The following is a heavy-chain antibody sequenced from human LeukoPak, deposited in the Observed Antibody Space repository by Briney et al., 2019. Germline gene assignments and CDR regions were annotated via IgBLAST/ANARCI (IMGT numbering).Heavy chain of an antibody. D-gene: IGHD3-10*01. CDR1: GYTFTGDY. CDR2: INPNSGGT. J-gene: IGHJ5*02. V-gene: IGHV1-2*06. Sequence: ASVKVSCKASGYTFTGDYMHSLRQAPGQGLEWMGRINPNSGGTNYAQKFQGRVTMTRDTSISTAYMELSRLRSDDTAVYYCARDQGYYGSGASPWFDPWGREPWSPSPQ. CDR3: ARDQGYYGSGASPWFDP.